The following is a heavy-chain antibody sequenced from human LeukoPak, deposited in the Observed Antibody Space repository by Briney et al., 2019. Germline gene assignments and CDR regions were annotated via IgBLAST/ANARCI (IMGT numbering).Heavy chain of an antibody. Sequence: AGGSLRLSCAASGFTFNSYAMHWVRQAPGKGLEWVAVISYDGSNKYYADSVKGRFTISRDNSKNTLYLQMNSLRAEDTAVYYCARGSLWLQLDYWGQGTLVTVSS. J-gene: IGHJ4*02. D-gene: IGHD5-24*01. V-gene: IGHV3-30-3*01. CDR2: ISYDGSNK. CDR3: ARGSLWLQLDY. CDR1: GFTFNSYA.